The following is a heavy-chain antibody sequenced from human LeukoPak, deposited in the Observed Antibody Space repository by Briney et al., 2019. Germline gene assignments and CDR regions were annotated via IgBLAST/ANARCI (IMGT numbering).Heavy chain of an antibody. CDR2: MNPNSGNT. D-gene: IGHD6-6*01. J-gene: IGHJ4*02. CDR3: ARWHCSSPSIMGYFDY. Sequence: ASVKVSCKASGYTFTSYNINWVRQAPGQGPEWMGWMNPNSGNTGYPQKFQGRVTMTRNTSISTAYMELSSLRSEDTAVDYCARWHCSSPSIMGYFDYWGQGTLVTVSS. CDR1: GYTFTSYN. V-gene: IGHV1-8*01.